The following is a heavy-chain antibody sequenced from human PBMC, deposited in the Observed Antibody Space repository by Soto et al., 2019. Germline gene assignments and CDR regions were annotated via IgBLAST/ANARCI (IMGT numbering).Heavy chain of an antibody. CDR3: VKGPRMAAGNRQFRIEI. J-gene: IGHJ6*02. CDR1: GFSFSPYG. D-gene: IGHD2-15*01. V-gene: IGHV3-30*18. CDR2: VSYDGRNN. Sequence: QVHLVESGGGVVQPGRSLRLSCAVSGFSFSPYGFHWARQAPGKGLEWVALVSYDGRNNFYADSVEGRFTISRENSKNPVYLQINRLRAEGTAVDSCVKGPRMAAGNRQFRIEIWGHGNTVTFS.